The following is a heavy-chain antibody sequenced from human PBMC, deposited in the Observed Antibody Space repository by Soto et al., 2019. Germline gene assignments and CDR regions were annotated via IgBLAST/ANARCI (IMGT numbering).Heavy chain of an antibody. D-gene: IGHD3-3*01. V-gene: IGHV3-23*01. J-gene: IGHJ4*02. Sequence: EVRLLESGGGFVQPGGALRLSCAASGFAFSNYAMSWVRQAPGKGLEWVAGIGGGDDVTDYADPVKGRFTISRDNSKSTVFLQMNSLRDEDTAVYYCARRDTVGHIQPHRFLVDSWGQGILVTVSS. CDR1: GFAFSNYA. CDR2: IGGGDDVT. CDR3: ARRDTVGHIQPHRFLVDS.